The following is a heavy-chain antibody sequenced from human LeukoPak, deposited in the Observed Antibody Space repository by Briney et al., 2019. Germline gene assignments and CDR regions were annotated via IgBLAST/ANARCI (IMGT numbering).Heavy chain of an antibody. CDR1: GFTFSSDA. D-gene: IGHD3-10*01. CDR2: ISGSGGST. V-gene: IGHV3-23*01. Sequence: PGGSLRLSCAASGFTFSSDAMSWVRQAPGKGLEWVSAISGSGGSTYYADSVKGRFTISRDNSKNTLYLQMNSLRAEDTAVYYCAKDELLWFGESPHWFDPWGQGTLVSVSS. J-gene: IGHJ5*02. CDR3: AKDELLWFGESPHWFDP.